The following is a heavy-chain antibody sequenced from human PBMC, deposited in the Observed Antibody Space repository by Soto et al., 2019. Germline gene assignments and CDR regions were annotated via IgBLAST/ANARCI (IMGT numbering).Heavy chain of an antibody. Sequence: EVQLLESGGVLVQPGGSLRLSCAASGFTFNIYAMNWVRQAPGKGLAWVSSISGNGDTTYYADSVKGRSTISRNNSKGTAYLEMHRLSAADRAVYYCAKGTNYYGDYTAERLEPNHCGQGTRVTVSS. CDR1: GFTFNIYA. CDR3: AKGTNYYGDYTAERLEPNH. D-gene: IGHD4-17*01. J-gene: IGHJ1*01. V-gene: IGHV3-23*01. CDR2: ISGNGDTT.